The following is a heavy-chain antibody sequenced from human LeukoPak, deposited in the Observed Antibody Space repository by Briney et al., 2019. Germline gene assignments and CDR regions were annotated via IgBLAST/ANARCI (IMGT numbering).Heavy chain of an antibody. Sequence: GESLRLSCAASGFTFSNAWMSWVRQAPGKGLEWVGRIRRETDGGTTDYAAPVKGRFTISRDDSKNTLYLQMNSLKTEDTGVYYCSTAVAGPYYFDSWGQGTLVTVSS. CDR2: IRRETDGGTT. CDR3: STAVAGPYYFDS. CDR1: GFTFSNAW. V-gene: IGHV3-15*01. D-gene: IGHD6-19*01. J-gene: IGHJ4*02.